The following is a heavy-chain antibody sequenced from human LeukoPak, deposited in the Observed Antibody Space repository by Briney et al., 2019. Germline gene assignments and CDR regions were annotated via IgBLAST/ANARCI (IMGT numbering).Heavy chain of an antibody. D-gene: IGHD6-6*01. CDR1: GGSISSYY. CDR2: IYTSGST. V-gene: IGHV4-4*07. Sequence: SETLSLTCTVSGGSISSYYWSWLRQPAGRGLEWIGRIYTSGSTNYNPSLKSRVTMSVDTYKNQFSLKLSTVTAADTAVYYCARDASSSGANWFDPWGQGTLVTVSS. CDR3: ARDASSSGANWFDP. J-gene: IGHJ5*02.